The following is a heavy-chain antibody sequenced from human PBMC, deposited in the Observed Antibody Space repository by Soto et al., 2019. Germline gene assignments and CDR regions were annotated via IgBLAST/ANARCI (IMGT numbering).Heavy chain of an antibody. V-gene: IGHV1-3*01. CDR1: GYTFTSYA. CDR2: INAGNGNT. J-gene: IGHJ3*02. Sequence: ASVKVSCKASGYTFTSYAMHWVRQAPGQRLEWMGWINAGNGNTKYSQKFQGRVTITRDTSASTAYMELSSLRSEDTAVYYCARVPGTGEAGSRDKELGISGGGDAFDIWGQGTMVTVSS. CDR3: ARVPGTGEAGSRDKELGISGGGDAFDI. D-gene: IGHD7-27*01.